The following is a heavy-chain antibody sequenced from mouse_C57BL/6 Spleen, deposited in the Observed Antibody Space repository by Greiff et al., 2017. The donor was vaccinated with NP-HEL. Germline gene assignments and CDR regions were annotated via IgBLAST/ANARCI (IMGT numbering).Heavy chain of an antibody. D-gene: IGHD1-1*01. Sequence: VHVKQSGPELVKPGASVKISCKASGYSFTDYNMNWVKQSNGKSLEWIGVINPNYGTTSYNQKFKGKATLTVDQSSSTAYMQLNSLTSEDSAVYYCASYYYGSSYAMDYWGQGTSVTVSS. CDR2: INPNYGTT. CDR1: GYSFTDYN. J-gene: IGHJ4*01. V-gene: IGHV1-39*01. CDR3: ASYYYGSSYAMDY.